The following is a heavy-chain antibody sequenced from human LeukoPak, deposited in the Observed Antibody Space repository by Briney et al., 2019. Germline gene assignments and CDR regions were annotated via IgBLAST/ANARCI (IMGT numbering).Heavy chain of an antibody. Sequence: ASVKVSCKASGGTFSSYAINWVRQATGQGLEWMGWMNPNSGNTGYAQKFQGRVTMTRNTSISTAYMELSSLRSEDTAVYYCARARIIAAAGNWFDPWGQGTLVTVSS. CDR3: ARARIIAAAGNWFDP. D-gene: IGHD6-13*01. V-gene: IGHV1-8*02. J-gene: IGHJ5*02. CDR1: GGTFSSYA. CDR2: MNPNSGNT.